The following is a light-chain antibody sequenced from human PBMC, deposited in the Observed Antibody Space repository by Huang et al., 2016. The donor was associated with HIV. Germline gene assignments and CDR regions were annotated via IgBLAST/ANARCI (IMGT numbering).Light chain of an antibody. Sequence: ERVMTQSPATVSLSPGERATLSCRASLSVSTNLAWYQQRPGQDPRLLIYGASTRATGIPARFSGGGSGEEVTLTISSLQSEDFAVYYCQQYDNWPLTFGGGTKVQIK. V-gene: IGKV3-15*01. CDR1: LSVSTN. J-gene: IGKJ4*01. CDR2: GAS. CDR3: QQYDNWPLT.